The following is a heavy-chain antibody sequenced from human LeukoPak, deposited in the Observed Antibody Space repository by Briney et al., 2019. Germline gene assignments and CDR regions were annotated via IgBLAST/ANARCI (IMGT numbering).Heavy chain of an antibody. J-gene: IGHJ6*03. CDR2: IYNSGST. Sequence: SETLSPTCTVSGGSISSSSYYWGWIRQPPGKGLEWIGSIYNSGSTYYNPSLKSRVTISVDTSKNQFSLKLSSVTAADTAVYYCARAFMTQLGRRTNQVGYYYYYMDVWGKGTTVTVSS. V-gene: IGHV4-39*07. CDR3: ARAFMTQLGRRTNQVGYYYYYMDV. D-gene: IGHD1-14*01. CDR1: GGSISSSSYY.